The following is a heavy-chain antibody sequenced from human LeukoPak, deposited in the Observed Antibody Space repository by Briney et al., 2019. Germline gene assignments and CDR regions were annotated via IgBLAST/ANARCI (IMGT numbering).Heavy chain of an antibody. Sequence: NSSETLSLTCSVSGDSVSRSDSYWDWIRQPPGRGLEWMGTIYYSGRTYYSPSLKSRVTMSVDPSNNQFSLNLRSVTAADTAVYYCARRRYYDGSGYLEWGQGTLLSVSS. CDR3: ARRRYYDGSGYLE. V-gene: IGHV4-39*01. J-gene: IGHJ1*01. CDR1: GDSVSRSDSY. CDR2: IYYSGRT. D-gene: IGHD3-22*01.